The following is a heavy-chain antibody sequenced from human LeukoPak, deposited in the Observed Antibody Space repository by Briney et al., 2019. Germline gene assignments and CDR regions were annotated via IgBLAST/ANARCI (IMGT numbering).Heavy chain of an antibody. V-gene: IGHV3-74*01. CDR2: INSDGSST. CDR3: TRSHYYDSSVYYYYYGLDV. J-gene: IGHJ6*02. Sequence: GGSLRLSCAASGFTFSSYWMHWVRQAPGKGLVWVSRINSDGSSTRYADSVKGRFTISRDNAENTLYLQMNSLRAEDTAVYYCTRSHYYDSSVYYYYYGLDVWAKGPRSPSP. D-gene: IGHD3-22*01. CDR1: GFTFSSYW.